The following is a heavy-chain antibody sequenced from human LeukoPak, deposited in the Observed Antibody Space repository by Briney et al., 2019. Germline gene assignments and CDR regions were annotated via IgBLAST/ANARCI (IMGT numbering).Heavy chain of an antibody. D-gene: IGHD3-3*01. Sequence: GASVKVSCKASGYTFTSFNLHWVRQAPGQGLEWMGIINPSGAGTSYAQKFEGRVTMTRDMSTSTVYMELGSLRSEDTAVYYCARGPDYDFWSGYYKPHYYYYMDVWGKGTTVTVSS. J-gene: IGHJ6*03. V-gene: IGHV1-46*01. CDR2: INPSGAGT. CDR1: GYTFTSFN. CDR3: ARGPDYDFWSGYYKPHYYYYMDV.